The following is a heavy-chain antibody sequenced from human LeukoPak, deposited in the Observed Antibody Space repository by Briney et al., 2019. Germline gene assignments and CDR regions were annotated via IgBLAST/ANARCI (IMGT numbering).Heavy chain of an antibody. CDR3: ATSRITMIVDYMDF. Sequence: GGSLRLSCVGSGFIFRNYPMYWVRQAPGRGVEWVVVISYDGNTQYYADSVKGRFTLSRDNSKNTVYLTVISLRTEDTALYYCATSRITMIVDYMDFWGRGTAVTVS. D-gene: IGHD3-22*01. CDR1: GFIFRNYP. CDR2: ISYDGNTQ. V-gene: IGHV3-30*04. J-gene: IGHJ6*03.